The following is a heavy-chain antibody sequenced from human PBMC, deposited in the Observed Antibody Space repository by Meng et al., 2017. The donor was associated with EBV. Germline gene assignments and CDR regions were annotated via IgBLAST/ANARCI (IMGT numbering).Heavy chain of an antibody. V-gene: IGHV1-69*01. D-gene: IGHD3-10*01. CDR3: ASESGRGFTPDY. CDR2: LIPMSDAP. CDR1: GGTCRSEA. J-gene: IGHJ4*02. Sequence: QVQWEQAGAEGKKPGSSVKVTFKTSGGTCRSEAISWLRQAPGQGLEWMGGLIPMSDAPHYAQKFQGRVTITADESTSTHYMDLSGLRSEDTAVYYCASESGRGFTPDYWGQGTLVTVSS.